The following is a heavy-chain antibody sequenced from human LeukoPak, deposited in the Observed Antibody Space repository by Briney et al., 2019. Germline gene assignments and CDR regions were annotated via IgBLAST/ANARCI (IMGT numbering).Heavy chain of an antibody. D-gene: IGHD3-22*01. CDR3: ARGNPMVIGYCDY. V-gene: IGHV3-23*01. Sequence: GGSLRLSCAASGFTFSSYAMSWVRQAPGKGLEWVSAISGSGGSIYYADSVKGRFTISRDNSKNTLYLQMNSLRAEDTAVYYCARGNPMVIGYCDYWGQGTLVTVSS. CDR1: GFTFSSYA. CDR2: ISGSGGSI. J-gene: IGHJ4*02.